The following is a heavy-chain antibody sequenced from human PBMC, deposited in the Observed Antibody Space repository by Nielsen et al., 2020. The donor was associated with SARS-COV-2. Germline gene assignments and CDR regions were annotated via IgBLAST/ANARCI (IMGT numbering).Heavy chain of an antibody. CDR3: ARWSRVVPAAMLSYYYYGMDV. CDR1: GGSFSGYY. V-gene: IGHV4-34*01. Sequence: SETLSLTCAVYGGSFSGYYWSWIRQPPGKGLEWIGEINHSGSTNYNPSLKSRVTISVDTSKNQFSLKLSSVTVADTAVYYCARWSRVVPAAMLSYYYYGMDVWGQGTTVTVSS. D-gene: IGHD2-2*01. J-gene: IGHJ6*02. CDR2: INHSGST.